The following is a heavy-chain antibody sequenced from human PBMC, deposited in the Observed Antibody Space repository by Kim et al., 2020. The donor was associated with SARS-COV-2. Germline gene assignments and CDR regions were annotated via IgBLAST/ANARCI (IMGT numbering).Heavy chain of an antibody. CDR1: GFTFSSYA. CDR3: AKGNLCSSSPGGAFCYYYYGMDV. Sequence: GGSLRLSCAASGFTFSSYAMSWVRQAPGKGLEWVSAISGSGGSTYYADSVKGRFTISRDNSKNTLYLQMNSLRAEDTAVYYCAKGNLCSSSPGGAFCYYYYGMDVWGQGTTVTVSS. J-gene: IGHJ6*02. CDR2: ISGSGGST. D-gene: IGHD6-6*01. V-gene: IGHV3-23*01.